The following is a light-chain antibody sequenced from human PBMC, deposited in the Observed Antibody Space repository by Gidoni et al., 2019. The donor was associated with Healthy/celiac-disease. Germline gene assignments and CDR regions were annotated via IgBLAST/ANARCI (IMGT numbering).Light chain of an antibody. CDR2: GAS. CDR1: QSVSSN. Sequence: EIVMTQSPATLSVSPGERATLSCRASQSVSSNLAWYQQKPGQAPRLLIYGASTRATGIPARFSGSGSGTEFSLTISSLQSEDFAVYYCQQYNNWPPGVTFXGXTKVELK. CDR3: QQYNNWPPGVT. V-gene: IGKV3-15*01. J-gene: IGKJ4*01.